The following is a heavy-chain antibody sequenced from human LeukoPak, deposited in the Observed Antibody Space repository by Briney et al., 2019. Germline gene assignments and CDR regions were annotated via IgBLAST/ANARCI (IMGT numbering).Heavy chain of an antibody. CDR2: IRYDGSNK. V-gene: IGHV3-30*02. Sequence: GGSLRLSCAASGFTFSNYGMHWVRQAPGKGLEWVAFIRYDGSNKYYADSVKGRFTISRDNSKNTLYLQMNSLRAEDTALYYCAKDYGGWSNWFDPWGQGTLVTVSS. CDR3: AKDYGGWSNWFDP. D-gene: IGHD6-19*01. CDR1: GFTFSNYG. J-gene: IGHJ5*02.